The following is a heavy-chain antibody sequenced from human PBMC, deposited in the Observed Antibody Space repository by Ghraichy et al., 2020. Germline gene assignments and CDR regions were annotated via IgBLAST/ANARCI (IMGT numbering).Heavy chain of an antibody. Sequence: GESLNISCAASGFTFSNYGMHWVRQAPGKGLEWVAFIRYDGSNKYYADSVKGRFTISRDNSKSTLYLQMNSLRAEDTAVYYCAKDGSTRVNNWFDPWGQGTLVTVSS. J-gene: IGHJ5*02. CDR3: AKDGSTRVNNWFDP. D-gene: IGHD2-15*01. CDR2: IRYDGSNK. CDR1: GFTFSNYG. V-gene: IGHV3-30*02.